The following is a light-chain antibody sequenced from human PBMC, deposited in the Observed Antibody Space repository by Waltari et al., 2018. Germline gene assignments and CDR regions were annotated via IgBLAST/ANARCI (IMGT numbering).Light chain of an antibody. CDR1: QGVSRA. CDR2: GAS. J-gene: IGKJ1*01. Sequence: EIVLTQSPGTLSLSPGERATLSCRASQGVSRALAGYQQNPGQAPRLLIYGASNRATGIPDRFSGSGSGTDFSLIISRLEPEDFAVYYCQHYVSLPVTFGQGTKVEIK. V-gene: IGKV3-20*01. CDR3: QHYVSLPVT.